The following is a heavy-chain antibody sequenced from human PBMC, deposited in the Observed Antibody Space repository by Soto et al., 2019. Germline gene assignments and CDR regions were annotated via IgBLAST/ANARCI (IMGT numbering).Heavy chain of an antibody. D-gene: IGHD5-18*01. CDR2: IIPIFGTA. V-gene: IGHV1-69*01. CDR1: GGTFSSYA. J-gene: IGHJ4*02. Sequence: QVQLVQSGAEVQKPGSSVKVSCKASGGTFSSYAISWVRQAPGQGLEWMGGIIPIFGTANYAQKCQGRVTITADESTSTAYMELSSLRSEDTAVYYWARRESGGYSYGAFDYWGQGTLVTVSS. CDR3: ARRESGGYSYGAFDY.